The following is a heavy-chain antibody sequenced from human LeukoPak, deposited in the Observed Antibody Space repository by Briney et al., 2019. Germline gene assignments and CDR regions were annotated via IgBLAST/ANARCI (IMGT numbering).Heavy chain of an antibody. CDR1: GFTFTTYG. D-gene: IGHD1-1*01. Sequence: GGSLRLSCAASGFTFTTYGMSWVRQAPGKGLEWVSHITGSGDSTYYVDSVKGRFTISRDNSKNTLYLQMNSLRAEDTAVYYCAKDQSGTTPWGQGTLVTVSS. CDR2: ITGSGDST. V-gene: IGHV3-23*01. CDR3: AKDQSGTTP. J-gene: IGHJ5*02.